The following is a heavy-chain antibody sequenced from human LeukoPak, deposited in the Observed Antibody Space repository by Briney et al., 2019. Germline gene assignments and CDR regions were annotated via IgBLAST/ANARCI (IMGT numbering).Heavy chain of an antibody. CDR3: ARPSYFDTSGSPDH. CDR1: GYSFTNYW. J-gene: IGHJ4*02. D-gene: IGHD3-22*01. CDR2: IYPDDSDT. Sequence: GESLKISCKTSGYSFTNYWVVWVRQMPGKGLEWMGLIYPDDSDTRYSPSFQGQVTISADKSIGTAYLQWTGLKASDTAMYYCARPSYFDTSGSPDHWGQGTLVTVSS. V-gene: IGHV5-51*01.